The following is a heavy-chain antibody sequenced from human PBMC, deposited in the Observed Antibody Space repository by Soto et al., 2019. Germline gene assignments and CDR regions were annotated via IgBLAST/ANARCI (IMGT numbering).Heavy chain of an antibody. J-gene: IGHJ4*02. V-gene: IGHV3-66*01. D-gene: IGHD3-10*01. Sequence: EVQLVESGGGLVQPGGSLRLSCAASGFTVSSNYVSWVRQAPGKGLEWVSVIYSGGSTYYGDSVKGRFTISRDNSKNAVDLQMNSLRAEDTVVYYCAVFCFGGPARFGCWGQGTLVTVSS. CDR3: AVFCFGGPARFGC. CDR1: GFTVSSNY. CDR2: IYSGGST.